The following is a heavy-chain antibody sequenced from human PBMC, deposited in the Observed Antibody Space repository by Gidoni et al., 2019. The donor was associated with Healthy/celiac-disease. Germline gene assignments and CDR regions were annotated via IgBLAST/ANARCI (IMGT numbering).Heavy chain of an antibody. CDR1: GYPFTSYD. D-gene: IGHD5-12*01. J-gene: IGHJ4*02. V-gene: IGHV1-8*01. Sequence: QVQLEQSGAEVKKPGASVKVSCKASGYPFTSYDINWVRQATGQGLEWMGWMNPNSGNTGYAQKFQGRVTMTRNTSISTAYMELSSLRSEDTAVYYCAREVPSGYDNYIDYWGQGTLVTVSS. CDR3: AREVPSGYDNYIDY. CDR2: MNPNSGNT.